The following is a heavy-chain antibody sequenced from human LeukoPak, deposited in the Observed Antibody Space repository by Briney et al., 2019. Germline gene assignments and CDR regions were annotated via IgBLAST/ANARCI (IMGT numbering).Heavy chain of an antibody. CDR3: AREFIVAATTTYYLDY. CDR1: GFTFSSYN. Sequence: GGSLRLSCAASGFTFSSYNMNWVRQAPGKGLEWVAYISIGTSFIYYADSVKGRFTISRDNAKNSLYLQVNSLRAEDTAVYYCAREFIVAATTTYYLDYWGQGTLVTVSS. J-gene: IGHJ4*02. V-gene: IGHV3-21*01. D-gene: IGHD1-26*01. CDR2: ISIGTSFI.